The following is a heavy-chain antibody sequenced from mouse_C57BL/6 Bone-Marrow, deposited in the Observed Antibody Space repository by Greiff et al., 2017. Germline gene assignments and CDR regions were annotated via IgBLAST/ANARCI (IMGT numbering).Heavy chain of an antibody. CDR3: ARIRADGYYVVWYFDV. Sequence: QVTLKVSGPGILQPSQTLSLTCSFSGFSLSTFGLGVGWIRQPPGKGLEWLAHIWWDDDNYSNPALKSPLTISEDTSKNQVFLKIANVDTADTATYYCARIRADGYYVVWYFDVWGTGTTVTVSS. CDR2: IWWDDDN. CDR1: GFSLSTFGLG. D-gene: IGHD2-3*01. J-gene: IGHJ1*03. V-gene: IGHV8-8*01.